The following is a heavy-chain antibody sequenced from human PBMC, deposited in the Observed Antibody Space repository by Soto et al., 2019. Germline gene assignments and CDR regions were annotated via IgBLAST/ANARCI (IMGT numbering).Heavy chain of an antibody. V-gene: IGHV3-74*01. Sequence: PGGSLRLSCAASGFTFSTYWMHWVRQAPGKGLVWVSRINSDGSSTRYADSVKGRFTISRDNAKNTLYLQMNSLRAEDTVLYYCARVYYYDSSGPLADYWGQGTLVTV. CDR3: ARVYYYDSSGPLADY. J-gene: IGHJ4*02. D-gene: IGHD3-22*01. CDR1: GFTFSTYW. CDR2: INSDGSST.